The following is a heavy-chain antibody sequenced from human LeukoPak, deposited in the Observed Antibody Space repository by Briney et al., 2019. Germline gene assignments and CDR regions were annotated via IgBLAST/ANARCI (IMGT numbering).Heavy chain of an antibody. CDR3: SRAYSTGWLGINDY. V-gene: IGHV3-49*04. CDR2: IRNQANGGTA. Sequence: GGSLRLSCTASGFTFGDYAMSWVRQAPGKGLEWVGFIRNQANGGTADYAASVKGRFTISRDDSKTIAYLQMNSLKTEDTAVYFCSRAYSTGWLGINDYWGQGTLVTVSS. CDR1: GFTFGDYA. J-gene: IGHJ4*02. D-gene: IGHD6-19*01.